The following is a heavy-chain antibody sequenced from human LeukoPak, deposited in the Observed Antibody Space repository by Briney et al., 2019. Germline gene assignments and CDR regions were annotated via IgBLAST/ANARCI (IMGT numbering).Heavy chain of an antibody. CDR3: ARLEYCSSTSCYPFDY. CDR2: ISAYNGNT. D-gene: IGHD2-2*01. Sequence: ASVKVSCKASGYTFTSYGISWVRQAPGQGLEWTGWISAYNGNTNYAQKLQGRVTMTTDTSTSTAYMELRSLRSDDTAVYYCARLEYCSSTSCYPFDYWGQGTLVTVSS. CDR1: GYTFTSYG. J-gene: IGHJ4*02. V-gene: IGHV1-18*01.